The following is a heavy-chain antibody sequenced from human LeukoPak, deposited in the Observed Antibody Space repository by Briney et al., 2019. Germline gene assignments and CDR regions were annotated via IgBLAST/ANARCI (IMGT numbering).Heavy chain of an antibody. Sequence: SETLSLTRTVSGGSISSGGYYWSWIRQHPGKGLEWIGYIYYSGSTYYNPSLKSRVTISVDTSKNQFSLKLSSVTAADTAVYYCAREGASSGSYKHWGQGTLVTVSS. CDR1: GGSISSGGYY. CDR3: AREGASSGSYKH. CDR2: IYYSGST. D-gene: IGHD3-10*01. V-gene: IGHV4-31*03. J-gene: IGHJ4*02.